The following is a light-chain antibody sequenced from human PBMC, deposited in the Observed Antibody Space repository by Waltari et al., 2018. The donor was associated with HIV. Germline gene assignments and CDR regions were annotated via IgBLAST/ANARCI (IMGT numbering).Light chain of an antibody. CDR3: SSYISSATPE. Sequence: QSALTQPASVSGSPGQSIPISCTGTSSDVGDYYVSWYQHHPGQAPKVIIYEVSNRPSGVSNRFSGSKSGNTASLTISGLLPEDEADYFCSSYISSATPEFGGGTRLTVL. CDR2: EVS. V-gene: IGLV2-14*01. CDR1: SSDVGDYY. J-gene: IGLJ3*02.